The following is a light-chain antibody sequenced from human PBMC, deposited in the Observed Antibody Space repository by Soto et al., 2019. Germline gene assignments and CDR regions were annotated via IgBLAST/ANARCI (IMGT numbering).Light chain of an antibody. CDR1: QTISSW. CDR2: KAS. Sequence: DIQMTQSPSTLSASVGDRVTITCRASQTISSWLAWYQQKPGKAPKLLIYKASTLESGVPSRFSGSGSGTEFTLTISSLQPDDFATYYCQHYNNYSVTFGQGTKVDIK. CDR3: QHYNNYSVT. V-gene: IGKV1-5*03. J-gene: IGKJ1*01.